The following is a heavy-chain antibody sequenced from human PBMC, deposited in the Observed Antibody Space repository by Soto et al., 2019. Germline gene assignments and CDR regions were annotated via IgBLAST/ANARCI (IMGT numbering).Heavy chain of an antibody. Sequence: SVKVSCKASGGTFSSYAISWVRQAPGQGLEWMGGIIPIFGTANYAQKFQGRVTITADKSTSTAYMELSSLRSEDTAVYYCASDPPYYDSSGYYYAYWGRGTLVTVSS. V-gene: IGHV1-69*06. CDR3: ASDPPYYDSSGYYYAY. CDR1: GGTFSSYA. J-gene: IGHJ4*02. CDR2: IIPIFGTA. D-gene: IGHD3-22*01.